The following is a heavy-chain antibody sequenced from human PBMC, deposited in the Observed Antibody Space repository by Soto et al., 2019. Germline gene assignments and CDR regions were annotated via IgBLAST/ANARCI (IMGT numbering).Heavy chain of an antibody. Sequence: QVTLKESGPVLVKPTETLTLTCTVSGFSLSNARMGVSWIRQPPGKALEWLAHIFSNDEKSYSTSLKSRLTISKDTSKSQVVLTMTNMDPVDTATYYCARLRYYYDSSGYYLDAFDIWGQGTMVTVSS. V-gene: IGHV2-26*01. CDR2: IFSNDEK. CDR1: GFSLSNARMG. CDR3: ARLRYYYDSSGYYLDAFDI. J-gene: IGHJ3*02. D-gene: IGHD3-22*01.